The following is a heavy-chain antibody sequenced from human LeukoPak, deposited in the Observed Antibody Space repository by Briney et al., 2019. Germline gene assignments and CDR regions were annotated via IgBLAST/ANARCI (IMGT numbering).Heavy chain of an antibody. CDR1: GYTFTSYG. V-gene: IGHV1-69*04. Sequence: ASVKVSCKASGYTFTSYGISWVRQAPGQGLEWMGRIIPILGIANYAQKFQGRVTITADKSTSTAYMELSSLRSEDTAVYYCASFSPAANTGYWGQGTLVTVSS. CDR2: IIPILGIA. CDR3: ASFSPAANTGY. J-gene: IGHJ4*02. D-gene: IGHD2-2*01.